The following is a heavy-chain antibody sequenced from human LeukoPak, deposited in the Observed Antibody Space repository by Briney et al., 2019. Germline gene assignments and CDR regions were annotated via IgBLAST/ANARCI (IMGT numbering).Heavy chain of an antibody. V-gene: IGHV1-69*04. D-gene: IGHD2-2*01. CDR1: GGTFSSYA. CDR3: AKDYRTFGLFES. J-gene: IGHJ4*02. CDR2: IIPILGIA. Sequence: SVKVSCKASGGTFSSYAISWVRQAPGQGLEWMGRIIPILGIANYAQKFQGRVTITADKSTSTAYMGLSSLRSEDTAVYYCAKDYRTFGLFESWGQGMLVIVSS.